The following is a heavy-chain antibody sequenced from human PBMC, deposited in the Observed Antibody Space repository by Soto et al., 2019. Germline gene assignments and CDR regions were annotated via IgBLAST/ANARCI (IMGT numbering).Heavy chain of an antibody. CDR1: GYMFTTYG. D-gene: IGHD6-6*01. CDR3: ARKRGGMAARPLEY. V-gene: IGHV1-18*01. Sequence: QVQLMQSGGEVKMPGASVEVSCKTSGYMFTTYGMSWVRQAPGQGLEWMAWISAYNGNKKYAQKLEGRATKTTVTSTSTVCMEIRDLTSDDTAILYCARKRGGMAARPLEYWGQGTLVIVSS. CDR2: ISAYNGNK. J-gene: IGHJ4*02.